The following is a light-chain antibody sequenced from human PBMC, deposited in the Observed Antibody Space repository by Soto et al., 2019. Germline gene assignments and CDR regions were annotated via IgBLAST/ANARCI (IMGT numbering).Light chain of an antibody. J-gene: IGKJ2*01. CDR3: QQYNSYSPYT. CDR2: KAS. V-gene: IGKV1-5*03. CDR1: QSISSW. Sequence: DIQMTQSPSTLSASVGARVTITCRASQSISSWLAWYQQKPGKAPKLLISKASSLESGVPSRFSGSGSGTEFTLTISSMQPDDVATYYCQQYNSYSPYTFGQGTKLEIK.